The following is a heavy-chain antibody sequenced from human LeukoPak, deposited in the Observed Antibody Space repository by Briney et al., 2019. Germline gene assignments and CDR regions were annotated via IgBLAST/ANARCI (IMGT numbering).Heavy chain of an antibody. Sequence: GGSLRLSCAASGFIFSNYAITWIRQAPGKGLEWVSEISGSGESTYYGDPVKGRFTISRDNSKTTMYLQMNSLRAGDTAIYYCAREHWDFDYWGQGTLVTVSS. CDR1: GFIFSNYA. D-gene: IGHD7-27*01. V-gene: IGHV3-23*01. J-gene: IGHJ4*02. CDR2: ISGSGEST. CDR3: AREHWDFDY.